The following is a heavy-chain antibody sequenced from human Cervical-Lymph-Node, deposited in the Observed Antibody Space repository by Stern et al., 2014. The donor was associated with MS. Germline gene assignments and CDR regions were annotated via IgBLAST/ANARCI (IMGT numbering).Heavy chain of an antibody. J-gene: IGHJ1*01. CDR1: GYTFTNYG. Sequence: VQLVESGAEVKKPGASVKVSCKASGYTFTNYGITWVRQAPGQGLAWMGWISAYNGNTNYAQKLQGRVTMTTDTSTSTAYMELRTLRSDDTAVYYCAREEDGDNWYFQHWGQGTLVTVSS. D-gene: IGHD4-17*01. V-gene: IGHV1-18*01. CDR2: ISAYNGNT. CDR3: AREEDGDNWYFQH.